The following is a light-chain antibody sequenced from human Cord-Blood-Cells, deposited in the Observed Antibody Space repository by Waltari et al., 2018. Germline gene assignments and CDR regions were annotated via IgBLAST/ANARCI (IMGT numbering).Light chain of an antibody. V-gene: IGLV2-8*01. J-gene: IGLJ2*01. CDR2: EVS. CDR3: SSYAGSNNLV. Sequence: SALTLPPPASWFPGTAVPVTYTGTTSHVGAYNYVSWYQQHPGTAPKLMIYEVSKRPSGVPDRFSGSKSGNTASLTVSGLQAEDEADYYCSSYAGSNNLVFGGGTKLTVL. CDR1: TSHVGAYNY.